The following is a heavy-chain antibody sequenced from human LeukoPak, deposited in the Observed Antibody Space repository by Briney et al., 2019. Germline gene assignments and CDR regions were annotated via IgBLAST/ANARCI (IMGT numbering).Heavy chain of an antibody. J-gene: IGHJ3*02. Sequence: GGSLRLSCAASGFTVSSTYMTWVRQAPGKGLEWVSVIYPGGSALYADSVKGRFTTSRDISKNTVYLQINSLRAEDTAVYYCAKDRRSGLGHAFDIWGQGTMVTVSS. CDR2: IYPGGSA. D-gene: IGHD3-3*01. CDR3: AKDRRSGLGHAFDI. V-gene: IGHV3-53*01. CDR1: GFTVSSTY.